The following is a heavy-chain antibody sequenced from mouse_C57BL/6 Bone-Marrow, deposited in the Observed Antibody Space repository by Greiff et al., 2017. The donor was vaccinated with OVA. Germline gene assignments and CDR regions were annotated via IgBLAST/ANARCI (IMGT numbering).Heavy chain of an antibody. V-gene: IGHV2-9*01. CDR2: IWGGGST. CDR3: AKSGGIYDGYHAYTMDY. CDR1: GFSLTSYG. D-gene: IGHD2-3*01. Sequence: VQLQQSGPGLVAPSQSLSITCTVSGFSLTSYGVDWVRQPPGKGLEWLGVIWGGGSTNYNSALMSRLSISKDNSKSQVFLKMNSLQTDDTAMYYCAKSGGIYDGYHAYTMDYWGQGTSVTVSS. J-gene: IGHJ4*01.